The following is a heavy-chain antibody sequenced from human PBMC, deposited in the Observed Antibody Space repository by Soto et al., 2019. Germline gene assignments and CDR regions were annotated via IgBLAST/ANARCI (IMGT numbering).Heavy chain of an antibody. CDR2: ISGSGGST. CDR1: GFTFSSYA. D-gene: IGHD3-10*01. CDR3: ARAHGSGSYSFDY. V-gene: IGHV3-23*01. Sequence: EVQLLVSGGGLVQPGGSLRLSCAASGFTFSSYAMNWVRQAPGEGLEWVSTISGSGGSTFYADSVKGRFTISRDNSRNTLYLQMNSLRAEDTALYYCARAHGSGSYSFDYWGQGTLVTVSS. J-gene: IGHJ4*02.